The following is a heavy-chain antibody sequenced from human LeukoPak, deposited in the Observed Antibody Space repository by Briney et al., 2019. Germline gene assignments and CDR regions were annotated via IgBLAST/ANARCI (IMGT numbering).Heavy chain of an antibody. CDR3: AGELRSSFNWFDP. D-gene: IGHD3-3*01. J-gene: IGHJ5*02. Sequence: SQTLSLTCTVSGGSIISDSYYWSWIRQPAGKGLEWIGRIYTSGSTNYNPSLKSRVTISVDTSKNQFSLNLSSVTAADTAVYYCAGELRSSFNWFDPWGQGTLVTVSS. CDR1: GGSIISDSYY. V-gene: IGHV4-61*02. CDR2: IYTSGST.